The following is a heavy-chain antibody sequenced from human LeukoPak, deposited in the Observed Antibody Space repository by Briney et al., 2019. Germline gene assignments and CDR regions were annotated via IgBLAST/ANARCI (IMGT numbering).Heavy chain of an antibody. CDR3: ARDHSGSYYNYFDY. V-gene: IGHV1-18*01. CDR1: GYTFTSYG. Sequence: ASVKVSCKASGYTFTSYGISWVRQAPGQGLEWMGWISAYNGNTNYAQKLQGRVTMTTDTSTSTAYMELRSLRSDDTAVYYCARDHSGSYYNYFDYWGQGTLVTVSS. D-gene: IGHD1-26*01. J-gene: IGHJ4*02. CDR2: ISAYNGNT.